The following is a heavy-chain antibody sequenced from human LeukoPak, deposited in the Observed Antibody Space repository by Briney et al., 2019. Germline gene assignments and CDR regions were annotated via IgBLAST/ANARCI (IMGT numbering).Heavy chain of an antibody. D-gene: IGHD3-3*01. Sequence: SETLSLTCTVSGGSISNYYWSWIRQPPGKGLEWIGYIYYSGSTNYNPSLKSRVTILVDTSKNQFFLKLSSVTAADTAVYYCARGYDFWSGYYTPFDYWGQGTLVTVSS. J-gene: IGHJ4*02. V-gene: IGHV4-59*01. CDR1: GGSISNYY. CDR3: ARGYDFWSGYYTPFDY. CDR2: IYYSGST.